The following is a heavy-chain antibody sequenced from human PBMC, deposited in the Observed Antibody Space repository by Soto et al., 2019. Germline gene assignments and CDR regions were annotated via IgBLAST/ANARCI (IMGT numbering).Heavy chain of an antibody. Sequence: QITLKETGPTLVKPTQTLTLTCTFSGFSLKTSGVGVGWIRQPPGKALEWLALTYWDADKRYSPSVKSRLTITKDTSKNQVVLTRTDMDPVDTATYYCARLLWFGESGFDYWGPGTPVTVSS. CDR3: ARLLWFGESGFDY. J-gene: IGHJ4*02. CDR1: GFSLKTSGVG. CDR2: TYWDADK. D-gene: IGHD3-10*01. V-gene: IGHV2-5*02.